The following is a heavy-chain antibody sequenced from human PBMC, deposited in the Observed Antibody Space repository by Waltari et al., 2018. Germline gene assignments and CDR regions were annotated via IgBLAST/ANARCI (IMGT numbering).Heavy chain of an antibody. Sequence: EVQLLESGGGLVQPGGSLRLSCAASGFTFSSYAMSWVRQAPGKGREWVSVIYSGGSTYYADSVKGRFTISRDNSKNTLYLQMNSLRAEDTAVYYCAKDLQGDFWSGYYVGGGFDYWGQGTLVTVSS. V-gene: IGHV3-23*03. CDR2: IYSGGST. D-gene: IGHD3-3*01. J-gene: IGHJ4*02. CDR3: AKDLQGDFWSGYYVGGGFDY. CDR1: GFTFSSYA.